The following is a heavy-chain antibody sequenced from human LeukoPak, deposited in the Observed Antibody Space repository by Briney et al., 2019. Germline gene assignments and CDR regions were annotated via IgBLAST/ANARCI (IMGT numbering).Heavy chain of an antibody. CDR2: INWNGGST. Sequence: GGSLRLSCAASGFTFDDYGMSWVRQAPGKGLEWVSGINWNGGSTRYADSVKGRFTISRDNAKNSLYLQMNSLRAEDTAVYYCAKQPFRRGYSGYEFDVWGKGATVTVSS. J-gene: IGHJ6*04. CDR1: GFTFDDYG. V-gene: IGHV3-20*04. CDR3: AKQPFRRGYSGYEFDV. D-gene: IGHD5-12*01.